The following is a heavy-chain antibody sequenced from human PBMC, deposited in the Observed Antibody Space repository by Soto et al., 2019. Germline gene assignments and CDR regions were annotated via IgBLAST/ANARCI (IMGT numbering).Heavy chain of an antibody. CDR2: INAGNGNT. D-gene: IGHD6-13*01. CDR1: GDSFTSYA. CDR3: ARIMYSSSWYYFDY. Sequence: GASVKVSCKASGDSFTSYAMHWVRQAPGQRLEWMGWINAGNGNTKYSQKFQGRVTITRDTSASTAYMELSSLRSEDTAVYYCARIMYSSSWYYFDYWGQGTLVTVSS. J-gene: IGHJ4*02. V-gene: IGHV1-3*01.